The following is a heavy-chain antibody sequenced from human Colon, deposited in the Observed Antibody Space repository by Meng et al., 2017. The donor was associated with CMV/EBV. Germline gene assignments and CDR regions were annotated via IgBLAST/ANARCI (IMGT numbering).Heavy chain of an antibody. J-gene: IGHJ4*02. D-gene: IGHD3-10*01. CDR3: ARDPDHDRYGSGRCLDY. Sequence: GGSLRLSCPASGFSFRTYGMHWVRQAPGRGLEWVSYISSSSTYIFYADSVKGRFTISRDNANNLLYLQMTSLRADDTAVYYCARDPDHDRYGSGRCLDYWGQGTLVTVSS. V-gene: IGHV3-21*06. CDR2: ISSSSTYI. CDR1: GFSFRTYG.